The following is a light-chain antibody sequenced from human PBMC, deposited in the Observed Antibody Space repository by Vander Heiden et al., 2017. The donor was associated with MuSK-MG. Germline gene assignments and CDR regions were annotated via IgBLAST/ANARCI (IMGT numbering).Light chain of an antibody. CDR3: QAGDSSNAVV. CDR1: NLGDKY. J-gene: IGLJ2*01. Sequence: SYELTQPPSVSVSPGPTASITCSGDNLGDKYACWYQQKPGQSPVLVIYQDSKRPAGIPERFSGSNSGNTATLTISGTQAMDEADYYCQAGDSSNAVVFGGGTKLTVL. V-gene: IGLV3-1*01. CDR2: QDS.